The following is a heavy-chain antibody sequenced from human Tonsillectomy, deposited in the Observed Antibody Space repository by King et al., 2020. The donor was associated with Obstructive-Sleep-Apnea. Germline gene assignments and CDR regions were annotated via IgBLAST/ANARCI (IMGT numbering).Heavy chain of an antibody. J-gene: IGHJ4*02. CDR3: AKDVARAGLLYYFDY. V-gene: IGHV3-43*01. CDR2: ITWDAGAT. Sequence: VQLVESGGVVVQPGGSLRLSCAASGFTFDDYTMHWVRQSPGKGLEWISLITWDAGATFYADSVRGRFTISRDNSKNSLYLQMNSLRTEDTALYFCAKDVARAGLLYYFDYWGQGTLVTVSS. D-gene: IGHD2-15*01. CDR1: GFTFDDYT.